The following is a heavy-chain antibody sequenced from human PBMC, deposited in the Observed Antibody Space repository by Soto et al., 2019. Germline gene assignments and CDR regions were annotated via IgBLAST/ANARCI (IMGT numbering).Heavy chain of an antibody. CDR3: ARFPPVFWSGYPPRGQYNWFDP. V-gene: IGHV1-69*13. CDR1: GGTFSSYA. CDR2: IIPIFGTA. J-gene: IGHJ5*02. D-gene: IGHD3-3*01. Sequence: SVKVSCKASGGTFSSYAISWVRQAPGQGLEWMGGIIPIFGTANYAQKFQGRVTITADESTSTAYMELSSLRSEDTAVYYCARFPPVFWSGYPPRGQYNWFDPWGQGTLVTVSS.